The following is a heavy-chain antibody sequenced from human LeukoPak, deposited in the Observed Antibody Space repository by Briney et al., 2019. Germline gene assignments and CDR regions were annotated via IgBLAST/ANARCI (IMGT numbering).Heavy chain of an antibody. CDR2: IIGSATTV. CDR3: ARVRCGYYFDY. J-gene: IGHJ4*02. Sequence: GGSLRLCCAASGFTFSSYSMAWVRQAPGKGLEWVSFIIGSATTVYYSDSVKGRSTISRDNAKNSLFLQVNSLRDEDTGVYYCARVRCGYYFDYWGQGTLVTVSS. D-gene: IGHD4/OR15-4a*01. CDR1: GFTFSSYS. V-gene: IGHV3-48*02.